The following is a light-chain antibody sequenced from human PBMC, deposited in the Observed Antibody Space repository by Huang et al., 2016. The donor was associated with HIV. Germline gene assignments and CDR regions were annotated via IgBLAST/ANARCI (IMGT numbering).Light chain of an antibody. CDR2: DGS. V-gene: IGKV3-15*01. J-gene: IGKJ1*01. CDR1: QSVSTN. CDR3: MQYDDWPWT. Sequence: EIFLTQSPVTLSVSPGHRVTLSCRASQSVSTNLAWYQQKSGQSPRLLVYDGSIRTTHSPVRFGGSASGTDFTLIINGLQTEDLALYFCMQYDDWPWTFGQGTRV.